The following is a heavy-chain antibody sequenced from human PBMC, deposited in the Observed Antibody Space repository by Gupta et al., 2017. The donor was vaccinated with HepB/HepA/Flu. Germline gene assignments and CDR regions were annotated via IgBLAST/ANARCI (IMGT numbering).Heavy chain of an antibody. CDR1: GYRFSSYG. J-gene: IGHJ4*02. CDR3: ARGSLGEFHY. CDR2: VNTYNGYT. Sequence: QVQLVQSGPEMKKAGASVKVSCRASGYRFSSYGFSWVRQAPGQGLEWMGWVNTYNGYTNYQQKFRGRVTMTTDLSTATAYMELRNLTSDESGVYFCARGSLGEFHYWGQGTLVSVSS. V-gene: IGHV1-18*01.